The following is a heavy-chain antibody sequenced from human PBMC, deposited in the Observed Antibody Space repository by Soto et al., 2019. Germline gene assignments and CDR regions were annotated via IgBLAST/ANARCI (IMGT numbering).Heavy chain of an antibody. V-gene: IGHV3-9*01. CDR3: AKEPSIAVAGMSDY. Sequence: EVQLVESGGGLVQPGRSLRLSCAASGFTFDDYAMHWVRQAPGKGLEWGSGISWNSGSIGYADYVKGRFTISRDNAKNSLYLQMNSLRAEDTALYYCAKEPSIAVAGMSDYWGQGTLVTVSS. J-gene: IGHJ4*02. CDR1: GFTFDDYA. D-gene: IGHD6-19*01. CDR2: ISWNSGSI.